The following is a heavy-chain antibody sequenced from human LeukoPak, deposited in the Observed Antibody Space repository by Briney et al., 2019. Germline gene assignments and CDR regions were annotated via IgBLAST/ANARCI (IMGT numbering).Heavy chain of an antibody. V-gene: IGHV4-39*01. CDR2: TYYGGIT. D-gene: IGHD5-12*01. Sequence: SETLSLTCTVSGGSISSSSYYWGWIRQPPGKGLEWIGSTYYGGITYYNPSLQSRVTISVDTSKNQFSLKLSSVTAADTAVYYCARLTPPTRYFDYWGQGTLVTVSS. CDR1: GGSISSSSYY. J-gene: IGHJ4*02. CDR3: ARLTPPTRYFDY.